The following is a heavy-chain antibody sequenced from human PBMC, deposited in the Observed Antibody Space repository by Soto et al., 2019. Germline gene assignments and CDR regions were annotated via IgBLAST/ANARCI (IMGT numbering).Heavy chain of an antibody. Sequence: ASVKVSCKASGYTFTSYYMHWVRQAPGQGLEWMGIINPSGGSTSYAQKFQGRVTMTRDTSTSTVYMELSSLRSEDTAVYYCARVFYYDSSGYAAFDISSQGTLVPVAS. CDR2: INPSGGST. CDR1: GYTFTSYY. V-gene: IGHV1-46*03. CDR3: ARVFYYDSSGYAAFDI. J-gene: IGHJ3*02. D-gene: IGHD3-22*01.